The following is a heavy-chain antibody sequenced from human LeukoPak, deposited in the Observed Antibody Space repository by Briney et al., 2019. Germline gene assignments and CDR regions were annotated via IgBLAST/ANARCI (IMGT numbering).Heavy chain of an antibody. J-gene: IGHJ4*02. CDR3: ARGKPRFIAAAGGIDY. CDR1: GGSFSGYY. V-gene: IGHV4-34*01. Sequence: SETLSLTCAVYGGSFSGYYWSWIREPPGKGLEWIGESNHSGSTNYNPSLKSRVTISVDTSKNQFSLKLSSVTAADTAVYYCARGKPRFIAAAGGIDYWGQGTLVTVSS. D-gene: IGHD6-13*01. CDR2: SNHSGST.